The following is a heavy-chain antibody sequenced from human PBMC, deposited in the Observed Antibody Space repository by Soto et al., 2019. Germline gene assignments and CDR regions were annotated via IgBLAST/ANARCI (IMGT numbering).Heavy chain of an antibody. CDR3: VRGGGGAQFAL. D-gene: IGHD2-21*01. Sequence: GGPIRHSCAASGVTFSSYAVNWVRKDPGKGLEWVSVICYDGSNKYYADSVKGRFTISRDNSKKSVYLQMNSLRDEDTAVYYWVRGGGGAQFALWGGGTVVPVSS. V-gene: IGHV3-30-3*01. CDR1: GVTFSSYA. J-gene: IGHJ4*02. CDR2: ICYDGSNK.